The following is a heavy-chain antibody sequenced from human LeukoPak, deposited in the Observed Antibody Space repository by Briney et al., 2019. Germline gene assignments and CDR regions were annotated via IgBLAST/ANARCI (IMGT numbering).Heavy chain of an antibody. CDR2: IQPGDSET. CDR3: AIRGTGDLLGAFDI. D-gene: IGHD7-27*01. J-gene: IGHJ3*02. CDR1: GYSFTSYW. V-gene: IGHV5-51*04. Sequence: GESLKISCKGSGYSFTSYWIAWVRQMPGKGLEWMGIIQPGDSETRYSPSFKGQVTISADKPISTAYLQWSSLKASDTAMYYCAIRGTGDLLGAFDIWGQGTMLTVSS.